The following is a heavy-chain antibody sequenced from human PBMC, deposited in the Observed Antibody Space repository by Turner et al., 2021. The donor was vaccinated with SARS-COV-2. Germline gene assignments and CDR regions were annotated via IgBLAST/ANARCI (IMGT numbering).Heavy chain of an antibody. CDR1: GGSFSGYY. J-gene: IGHJ6*02. CDR3: ARGIKGVLMSGSYYYYGMDV. Sequence: QVQLQQWGAGLLKPSETLSLTCAVYGGSFSGYYCSWIRQPPAKGLEWIGEINHSGSTNDNPSLKSRVTISVDTSKNQFSLKLSSVTAADTAVYYCARGIKGVLMSGSYYYYGMDVWGQGTTVTVSS. CDR2: INHSGST. D-gene: IGHD1-26*01. V-gene: IGHV4-34*01.